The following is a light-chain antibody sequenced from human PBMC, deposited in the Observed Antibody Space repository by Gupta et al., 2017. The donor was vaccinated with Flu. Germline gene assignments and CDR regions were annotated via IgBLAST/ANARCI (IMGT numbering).Light chain of an antibody. Sequence: QSVLTQPPLVSATPGQTVTISCSGSSSNIGNNYVSWYHQLPGAAPRLLIYENNRRPSGIPDRFSGSKSDTSATLAITGLQTGDEADYYCAAWDNSLSGKVFGGGTKVTVL. J-gene: IGLJ3*02. CDR2: ENN. V-gene: IGLV1-51*02. CDR3: AAWDNSLSGKV. CDR1: SSNIGNNY.